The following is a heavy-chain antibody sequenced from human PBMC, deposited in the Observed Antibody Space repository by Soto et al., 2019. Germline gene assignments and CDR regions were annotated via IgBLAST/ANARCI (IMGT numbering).Heavy chain of an antibody. Sequence: QVQLVQSGAEVKKPGSSVKVSCKASGGTFSSHVFNWVRQAPGQGLEWMGGIMPIIGTANYAQKFQGRVTITADESTSTAYMELSSLRSEDTAVYYCARDVGFRDGNISHLDYWGQGTLFTVSS. V-gene: IGHV1-69*01. CDR1: GGTFSSHV. D-gene: IGHD3-3*02. CDR3: ARDVGFRDGNISHLDY. J-gene: IGHJ4*02. CDR2: IMPIIGTA.